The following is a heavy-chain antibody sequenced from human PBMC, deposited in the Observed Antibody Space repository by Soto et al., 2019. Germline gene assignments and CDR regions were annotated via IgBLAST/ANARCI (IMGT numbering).Heavy chain of an antibody. Sequence: LRLSCGASGFTFSNYWVTWVRQASGKGLERVAIIKEDGSEKYCVDSVKGRFTISRDNTKISVDLQMNSLRAEDTAMYFCALSDGWIIKHWGQGALVTVSS. CDR1: GFTFSNYW. D-gene: IGHD6-19*01. CDR2: IKEDGSEK. V-gene: IGHV3-7*01. J-gene: IGHJ1*01. CDR3: ALSDGWIIKH.